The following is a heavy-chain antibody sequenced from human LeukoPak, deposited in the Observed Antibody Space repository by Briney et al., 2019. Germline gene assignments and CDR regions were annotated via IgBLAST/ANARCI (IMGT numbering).Heavy chain of an antibody. Sequence: SQTLSLTCTVSGGSFSSGGYYWSWIRRHPGKGLEWIGYIYYSGSTYYNPSLKSRVTISVDTSKNQFSLKLSSVTAADTAVYYCARDPGTYYDIPVVGWGLGAFDIWGQGTMVTVSS. CDR1: GGSFSSGGYY. CDR2: IYYSGST. J-gene: IGHJ3*02. CDR3: ARDPGTYYDIPVVGWGLGAFDI. V-gene: IGHV4-31*03. D-gene: IGHD3-9*01.